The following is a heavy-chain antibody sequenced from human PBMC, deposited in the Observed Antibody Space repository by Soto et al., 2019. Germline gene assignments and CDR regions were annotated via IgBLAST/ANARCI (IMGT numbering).Heavy chain of an antibody. CDR1: GFSFSSYA. J-gene: IGHJ4*02. V-gene: IGHV3-23*01. Sequence: EVQLLESGGGLVQPGGSLRLSCAASGFSFSSYAMVWVRQAPGKGLEWVSVISARGGSLYFADSVKGRFTISRDNSKNVLSLEMNSLRAEDTATYFGAKGYIEYRGSVDNWGQGTLVVVSS. CDR2: ISARGGSL. CDR3: AKGYIEYRGSVDN. D-gene: IGHD3-16*02.